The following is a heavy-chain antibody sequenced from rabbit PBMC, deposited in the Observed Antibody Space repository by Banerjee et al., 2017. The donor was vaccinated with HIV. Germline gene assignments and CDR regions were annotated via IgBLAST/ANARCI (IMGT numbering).Heavy chain of an antibody. Sequence: QEQLVESGGGLVQPEGSLTLTCKASGFDFSSNAMCWVRQAPGKGLEWIGRINTGSGNTVYASWAKGRFTISKTSSTTVTLQMTSLTAADTATYFCARDLAGVIGWNFNLWGPGTLVTVS. D-gene: IGHD4-1*01. J-gene: IGHJ4*01. CDR2: INTGSGNT. CDR3: ARDLAGVIGWNFNL. CDR1: GFDFSSNA. V-gene: IGHV1S45*01.